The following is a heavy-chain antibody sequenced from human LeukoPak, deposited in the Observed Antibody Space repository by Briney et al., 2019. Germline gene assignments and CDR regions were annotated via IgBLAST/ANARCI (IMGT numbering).Heavy chain of an antibody. CDR3: ANLHDY. J-gene: IGHJ4*02. V-gene: IGHV3-30*18. CDR1: GFAFTTYA. CDR2: ISYDRTIK. Sequence: GGALRLSCAASGFAFTTYAMHWVRQAPGRGLEWVAVISYDRTIKYYADSLKGRFTISRDNSKNTLYLQMNSLRAGDTAVYYCANLHDYWGQGTLVTVSS.